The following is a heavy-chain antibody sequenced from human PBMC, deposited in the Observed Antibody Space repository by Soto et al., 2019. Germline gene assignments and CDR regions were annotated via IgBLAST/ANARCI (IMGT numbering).Heavy chain of an antibody. D-gene: IGHD2-21*01. CDR3: ARPAVASFVGAAMDV. V-gene: IGHV4-39*01. J-gene: IGHJ6*02. CDR2: ITYSGST. Sequence: QLQLQESGPGLVKSSETLSLTCTLSCGPLNSYSYYWGWIRQPPGKGLAWLGSITYSGSTYYTPSLKSRLTISVNTHKNQFSLKVTSVTAADTAVYYCARPAVASFVGAAMDVWGQGTTVTVSS. CDR1: CGPLNSYSYY.